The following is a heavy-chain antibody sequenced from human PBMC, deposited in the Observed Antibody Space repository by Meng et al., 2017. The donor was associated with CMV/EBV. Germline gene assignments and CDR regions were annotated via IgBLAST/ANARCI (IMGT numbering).Heavy chain of an antibody. D-gene: IGHD3-3*01. CDR2: ISSSGSTI. CDR1: GFTFSDYY. CDR3: ARNLSPRTLRFLEWLPTGGWVDY. J-gene: IGHJ4*02. V-gene: IGHV3-11*04. Sequence: GGSLRLSCAASGFTFSDYYMSWIRQAPGKGLEWVSYISSSGSTIYYADSVKGRFTISRDNAKNSLYLQMNSLRAEDTAVYYCARNLSPRTLRFLEWLPTGGWVDYWGQGTLVTVPQ.